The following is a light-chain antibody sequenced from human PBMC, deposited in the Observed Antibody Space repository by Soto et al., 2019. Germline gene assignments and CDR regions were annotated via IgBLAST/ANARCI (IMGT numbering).Light chain of an antibody. Sequence: EIVLTQSPGTLSLSPGERATLSCRASQSVSSNLAWYQQKPGQAPRLLIYGASSRATGIPDRFSGSGSGKDFTLTISRLQPEDFAVYYCQQYSRSPTFGGGTKVDIK. J-gene: IGKJ4*01. V-gene: IGKV3-20*01. CDR1: QSVSSN. CDR3: QQYSRSPT. CDR2: GAS.